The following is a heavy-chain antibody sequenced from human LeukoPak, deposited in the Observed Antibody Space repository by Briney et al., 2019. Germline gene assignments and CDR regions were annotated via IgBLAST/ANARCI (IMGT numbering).Heavy chain of an antibody. Sequence: GGSLRLSCAPSGLQFSNYAMTWVRQAPGKGLEWVSSISSSGVNTFYADSVKGRFTISRDNSKNTLYLQMNSLRAEDTAVYYCAKAGSYFYYFDYWGQGTLVTVSS. J-gene: IGHJ4*02. CDR1: GLQFSNYA. CDR3: AKAGSYFYYFDY. CDR2: ISSSGVNT. D-gene: IGHD1-26*01. V-gene: IGHV3-23*01.